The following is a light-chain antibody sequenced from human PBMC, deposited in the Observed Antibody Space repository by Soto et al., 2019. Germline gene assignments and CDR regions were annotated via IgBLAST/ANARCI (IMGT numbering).Light chain of an antibody. CDR1: QSISSW. CDR3: QQAYGAPPT. Sequence: DILMTQSPSFLSASVGDRVTITCRASQSISSWLAWYQQKPGKAPKLLIYAASSLQTGVPSRFSGSGSGTDFTLTISSLQREDFATYYCQQAYGAPPTFGQGTKVDIK. V-gene: IGKV1-39*01. J-gene: IGKJ1*01. CDR2: AAS.